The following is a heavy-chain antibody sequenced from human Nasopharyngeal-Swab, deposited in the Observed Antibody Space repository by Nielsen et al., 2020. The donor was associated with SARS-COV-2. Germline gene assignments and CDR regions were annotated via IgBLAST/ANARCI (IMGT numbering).Heavy chain of an antibody. J-gene: IGHJ6*02. CDR3: VRPEGVATSFKYYFQYGMDV. D-gene: IGHD5-12*01. CDR2: IYPRDSDT. V-gene: IGHV5-51*01. CDR1: GYSFTSYW. Sequence: GESLKISWKGSGYSFTSYWIAWVRQMPGKGLEWMGIIYPRDSDTRYSPSFQGQVTISADKSISTAYLPWSSLKASDTAMYYCVRPEGVATSFKYYFQYGMDVWGQGTMVTVPS.